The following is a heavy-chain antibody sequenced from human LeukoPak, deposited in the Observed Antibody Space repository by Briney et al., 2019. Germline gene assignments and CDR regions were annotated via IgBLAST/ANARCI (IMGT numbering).Heavy chain of an antibody. CDR3: ARGESEHPNWSDP. Sequence: ASVKVSCKASGYTFTDYFIHWVRQAPGQGLEWMGWLNPYSGATNFALSFQGRVTMTRDTSINTAYMELYSLTSDDTAVYYCARGESEHPNWSDPWGQGALVIVSS. J-gene: IGHJ5*02. CDR1: GYTFTDYF. V-gene: IGHV1-2*02. D-gene: IGHD3-3*01. CDR2: LNPYSGAT.